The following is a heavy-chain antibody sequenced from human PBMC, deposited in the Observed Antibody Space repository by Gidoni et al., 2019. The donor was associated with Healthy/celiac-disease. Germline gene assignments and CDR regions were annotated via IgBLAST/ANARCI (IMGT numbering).Heavy chain of an antibody. J-gene: IGHJ4*02. CDR2: INHSGST. CDR3: ATIRSSTHEEYFDY. D-gene: IGHD2-2*01. Sequence: KGLEWIGVINHSGSTNYNPSLKSRVTISVDTSKNQFSLKLSSVTAADTAVYYCATIRSSTHEEYFDYWGQGTLVTVSS. V-gene: IGHV4-34*01.